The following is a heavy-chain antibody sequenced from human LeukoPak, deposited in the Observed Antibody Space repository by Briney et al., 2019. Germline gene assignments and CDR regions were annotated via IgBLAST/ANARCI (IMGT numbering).Heavy chain of an antibody. Sequence: PSETLSLTCTVSGGSISSGGYYWSWIRQHPGKGLEWIGYIYYSGSTYYNPSLKSRVTISVDTSKNQFSLKLSSVTAADTAVYYCARSTSATYYYDSGWDYWGQGTLVTVSS. CDR2: IYYSGST. CDR1: GGSISSGGYY. CDR3: ARSTSATYYYDSGWDY. V-gene: IGHV4-31*03. J-gene: IGHJ4*02. D-gene: IGHD3-22*01.